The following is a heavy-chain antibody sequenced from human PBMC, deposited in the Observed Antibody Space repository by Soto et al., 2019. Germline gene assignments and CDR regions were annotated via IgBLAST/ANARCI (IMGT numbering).Heavy chain of an antibody. Sequence: EVQLLESGGGLVQPGGSLRLSCAASGFTFSSYVMSWVRQAPGKGVEWVSTISGSGSNTYYADSVKGRFTISRDNSKYTLYLQMNSLRGEDTAVYYCAKPDTGARYCWGQGTLVTVSS. J-gene: IGHJ4*02. D-gene: IGHD5-18*01. CDR3: AKPDTGARYC. CDR1: GFTFSSYV. CDR2: ISGSGSNT. V-gene: IGHV3-23*01.